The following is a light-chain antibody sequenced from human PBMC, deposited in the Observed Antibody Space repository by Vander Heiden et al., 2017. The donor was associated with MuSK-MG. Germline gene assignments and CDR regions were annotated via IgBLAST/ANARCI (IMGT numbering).Light chain of an antibody. J-gene: IGLJ2*01. Sequence: QSALTQPASVSGSPGHAITISCTGTSSDIGDYNFVSWYQQHPGRAPRLIIFDVIQRPSGLSDRFSASKSGYTASLTISGLLAEDEAHYYCSSYSDTGTPVIFGGGTKLTVL. CDR3: SSYSDTGTPVI. CDR1: SSDIGDYNF. CDR2: DVI. V-gene: IGLV2-14*03.